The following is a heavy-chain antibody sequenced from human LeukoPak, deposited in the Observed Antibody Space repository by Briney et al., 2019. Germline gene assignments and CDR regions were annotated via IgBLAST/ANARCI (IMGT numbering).Heavy chain of an antibody. D-gene: IGHD2-2*01. V-gene: IGHV4-59*01. Sequence: SETLSLTCTVSGGSISSYYWSWIRQPPGKGLEWIGYIYYSGSTNYNPSLKSRVTISVDTSKSQFSLKLSSVTAADTAVYYCARVPVPAAMTVGFDPWGQGTLVTVSS. CDR3: ARVPVPAAMTVGFDP. J-gene: IGHJ5*02. CDR2: IYYSGST. CDR1: GGSISSYY.